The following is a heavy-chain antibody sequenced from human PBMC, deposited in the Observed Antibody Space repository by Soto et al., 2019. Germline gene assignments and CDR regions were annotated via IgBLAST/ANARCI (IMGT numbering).Heavy chain of an antibody. CDR1: GFTFSGSA. Sequence: GGSLRLSCAASGFTFSGSAMHWVRQASGKGLEWVGRIRSKANSYATAYAASVKGRFTISRDDSKNTAYLQMNSLKTEDTAVYYCTSPPTTVTFPWGQGTLVTVSS. V-gene: IGHV3-73*01. J-gene: IGHJ5*02. D-gene: IGHD4-17*01. CDR3: TSPPTTVTFP. CDR2: IRSKANSYAT.